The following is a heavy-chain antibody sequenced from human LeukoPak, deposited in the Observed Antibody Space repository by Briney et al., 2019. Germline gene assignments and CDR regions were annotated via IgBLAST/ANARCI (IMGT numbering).Heavy chain of an antibody. V-gene: IGHV4-59*12. D-gene: IGHD6-6*01. CDR3: ARGIAAYKLDY. J-gene: IGHJ4*02. Sequence: PSETLSLTCTVSGGSISSYYWSWIRQPPGKGLEWIGYIYYSGSTNYNPSLKSRVTISVDTSKNQFSLKLSSVTAADTAVYYCARGIAAYKLDYWGQGTLVTVSS. CDR1: GGSISSYY. CDR2: IYYSGST.